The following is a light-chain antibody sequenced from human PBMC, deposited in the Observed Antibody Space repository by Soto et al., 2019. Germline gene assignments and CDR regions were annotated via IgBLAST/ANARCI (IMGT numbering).Light chain of an antibody. CDR1: QSVSSY. J-gene: IGKJ4*01. Sequence: EIVLTQSPATLSLSPGERATLSCRASQSVSSYSAWYQQNPSQAPRLLIYDASNRATGIPVRFSGSGSGTDFTLTISSLEPEDFAVYYCQQRSNWLTFGGGTKVEIK. V-gene: IGKV3-11*01. CDR2: DAS. CDR3: QQRSNWLT.